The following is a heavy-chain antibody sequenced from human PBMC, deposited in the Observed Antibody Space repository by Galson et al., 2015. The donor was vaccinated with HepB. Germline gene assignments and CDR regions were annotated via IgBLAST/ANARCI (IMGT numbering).Heavy chain of an antibody. CDR3: AKKMKSGPAVAAADY. CDR2: ISNAGNYI. Sequence: SLRLSCAPSGFTFSTYAFHWVRQAPGKGLEWVAVISNAGNYINYADSVKGRFTISRDNSKNTVHLQMNSLRTEDSGVYYCAKKMKSGPAVAAADYWGQGTQVTVS. J-gene: IGHJ4*02. V-gene: IGHV3-30*18. CDR1: GFTFSTYA. D-gene: IGHD6-19*01.